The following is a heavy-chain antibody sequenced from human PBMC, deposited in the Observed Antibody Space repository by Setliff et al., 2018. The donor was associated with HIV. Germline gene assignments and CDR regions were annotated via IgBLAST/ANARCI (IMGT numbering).Heavy chain of an antibody. CDR1: GYTFTSYD. J-gene: IGHJ5*02. CDR3: ARVVTGGGNWFDP. Sequence: RASVKVSCKASGYTFTSYDINWVRQATGQGLEWMGWMNPNSGNTGYAQKFQGRVTITRSTSISTAYMELSSLRSEDTAVYYCARVVTGGGNWFDPWGQGTPVTVSS. CDR2: MNPNSGNT. V-gene: IGHV1-8*03. D-gene: IGHD2-21*02.